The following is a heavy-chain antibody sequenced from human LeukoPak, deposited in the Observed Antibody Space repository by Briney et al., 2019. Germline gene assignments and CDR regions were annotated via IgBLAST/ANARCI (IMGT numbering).Heavy chain of an antibody. D-gene: IGHD2-2*01. V-gene: IGHV1-2*02. CDR1: GYTFTGYY. CDR2: INRNSGGT. J-gene: IGHJ4*02. CDR3: ARGDPVVPAAFDY. Sequence: ASVKVSCKASGYTFTGYYMHWVRQAPGQGLEWVGWINRNSGGTNYAQKLQGRVTMTRDTSISTAYMEPSSLRADDTAVYYSARGDPVVPAAFDYWGQGPLVTVSS.